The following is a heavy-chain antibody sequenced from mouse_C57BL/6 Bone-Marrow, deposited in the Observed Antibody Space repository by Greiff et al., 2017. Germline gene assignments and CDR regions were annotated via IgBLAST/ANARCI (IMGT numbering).Heavy chain of an antibody. CDR2: IRNKANGYTT. CDR3: ARYTGYYGSSVFDY. CDR1: GFTFTDYY. Sequence: EVQLQESGGGLVQPGGSLSLSCAASGFTFTDYYMSWVRQPPGKALEWLGFIRNKANGYTTEYSASVKGRFTISRDNSQSILYLQMNALRAEDSATYYCARYTGYYGSSVFDYWGQGTTLTVSS. V-gene: IGHV7-3*01. J-gene: IGHJ2*01. D-gene: IGHD1-1*01.